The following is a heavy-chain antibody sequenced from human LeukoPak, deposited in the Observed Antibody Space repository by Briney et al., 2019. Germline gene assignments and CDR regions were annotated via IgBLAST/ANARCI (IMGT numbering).Heavy chain of an antibody. D-gene: IGHD2/OR15-2a*01. CDR3: ARHRNFFDY. J-gene: IGHJ4*02. CDR1: GDSISSSY. V-gene: IGHV4-59*01. Sequence: SETLSLTCTVSGDSISSSYWSWIRQPQAKGLEWIGYIYYSGNTNYNPSLKSRVTISVDTSRNRFSLKLSSVTAADTAVYYCARHRNFFDYWGQGILVTVSS. CDR2: IYYSGNT.